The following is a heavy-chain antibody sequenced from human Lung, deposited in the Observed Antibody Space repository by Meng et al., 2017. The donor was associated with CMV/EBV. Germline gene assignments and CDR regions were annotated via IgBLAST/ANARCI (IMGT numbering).Heavy chain of an antibody. V-gene: IGHV1-69*05. D-gene: IGHD1-1*01. CDR1: GGTFSSYA. J-gene: IGHJ6*02. Sequence: SVKVSCKASGGTFSSYAISWVRQAPGQGLERMGGIIPIFGTANYAQKFQGRVTITTDESTSTAYMELSSLRSEDTAVYYCATSTTGTTPYYYYYGMDVWGQGXTVTVSS. CDR2: IIPIFGTA. CDR3: ATSTTGTTPYYYYYGMDV.